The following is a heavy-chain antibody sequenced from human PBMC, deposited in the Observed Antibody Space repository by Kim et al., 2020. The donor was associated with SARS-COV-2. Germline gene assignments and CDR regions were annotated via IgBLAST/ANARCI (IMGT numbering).Heavy chain of an antibody. J-gene: IGHJ4*02. CDR3: ARAGILLWFRDAFFDY. CDR2: ISSSGSTI. Sequence: GGSLRLSCAASGFTFSDYYMSWIRQAPGKGLEWVSYISSSGSTIYYADSVKGRFTISRDNAKNSLYLQMNSLRAEDTAVYYCARAGILLWFRDAFFDYWGQGTLVTVSS. D-gene: IGHD3-10*01. V-gene: IGHV3-11*01. CDR1: GFTFSDYY.